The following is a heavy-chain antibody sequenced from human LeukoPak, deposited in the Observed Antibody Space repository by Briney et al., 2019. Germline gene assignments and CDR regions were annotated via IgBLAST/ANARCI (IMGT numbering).Heavy chain of an antibody. Sequence: GGSLRLSCAASEFDFSSHAMTWVRQAPGKGLEWVSAISISGSKTYYADSVKGRFIISRDISKNTLYLQMNSLRAEDSALYYCARGGRGSAAVVAPRSFDIWGQGTMVTVSS. CDR3: ARGGRGSAAVVAPRSFDI. CDR1: EFDFSSHA. J-gene: IGHJ3*02. CDR2: ISISGSKT. V-gene: IGHV3-23*01. D-gene: IGHD3-22*01.